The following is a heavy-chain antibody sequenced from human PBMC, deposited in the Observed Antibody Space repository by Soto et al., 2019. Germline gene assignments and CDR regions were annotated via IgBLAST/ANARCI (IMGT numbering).Heavy chain of an antibody. CDR2: ISSSSSTI. J-gene: IGHJ4*02. Sequence: EVQLVESGGGLVQPGGSLRLSCAASGFTFSSSSMNWVRQAPGKGLEWVSYISSSSSTIYYADSVKGRFTISRDNAKNSLYRQMNSLRAEDTAVYYCAIQSSELLLFASWGQGTLVTVSS. V-gene: IGHV3-48*01. CDR3: AIQSSELLLFAS. D-gene: IGHD2-15*01. CDR1: GFTFSSSS.